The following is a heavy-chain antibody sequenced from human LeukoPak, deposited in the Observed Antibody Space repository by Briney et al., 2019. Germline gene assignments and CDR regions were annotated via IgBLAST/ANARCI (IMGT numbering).Heavy chain of an antibody. V-gene: IGHV3-23*01. CDR1: GGTFSSYA. CDR3: AKLTGTTQNYYYYYGMDV. J-gene: IGHJ6*02. CDR2: ISGSGGST. Sequence: GASVKVSCKASGGTFSSYAMSWVRQAPGKGLEWVSAISGSGGSTYYADSVKGRFTISRDNSKNTLYLQMNSLRAEDTAVYYCAKLTGTTQNYYYYYGMDVWGQGTTVTVSS. D-gene: IGHD1-7*01.